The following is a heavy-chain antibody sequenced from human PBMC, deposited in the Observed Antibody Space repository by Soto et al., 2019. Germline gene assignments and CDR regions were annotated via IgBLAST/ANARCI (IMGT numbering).Heavy chain of an antibody. J-gene: IGHJ4*02. CDR2: IKEDGNER. CDR1: GFTFSSYW. D-gene: IGHD6-19*01. Sequence: PGGSLRLSCAVSGFTFSSYWMSWFRQSPGKGLEWVANIKEDGNERYYADSVEGRFTISRDNARNSLFLQMSSLRVEDTAVYYCAKERVSSGAKSFFDYWGQGA. CDR3: AKERVSSGAKSFFDY. V-gene: IGHV3-7*01.